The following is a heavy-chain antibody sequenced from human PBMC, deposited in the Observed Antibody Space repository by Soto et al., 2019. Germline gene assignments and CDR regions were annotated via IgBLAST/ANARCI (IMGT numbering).Heavy chain of an antibody. CDR3: ARGGILVGATVYYYGMDV. D-gene: IGHD1-26*01. Sequence: PGKGLEWVANIKQDGSEKYYVDSVKGRFTISRDNAKNSLYLQMNSLRAEDTAVYYCARGGILVGATVYYYGMDVWGQGTTVTVSS. V-gene: IGHV3-7*01. J-gene: IGHJ6*02. CDR2: IKQDGSEK.